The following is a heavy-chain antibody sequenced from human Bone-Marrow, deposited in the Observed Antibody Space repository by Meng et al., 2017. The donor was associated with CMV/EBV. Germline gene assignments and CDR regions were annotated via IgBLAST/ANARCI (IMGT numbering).Heavy chain of an antibody. CDR2: ISAYNGNT. CDR3: ARADYCSSTSCYTGGYYYYGMDV. J-gene: IGHJ6*02. D-gene: IGHD2-2*02. Sequence: ASVKVSCKASGYTFTSYGISWVRQAPGQGLEWMGWISAYNGNTNYAQKLQGRVTMTTDTSTSTAYMELRSLRSGDTAVYYCARADYCSSTSCYTGGYYYYGMDVWGQGATVTVSS. CDR1: GYTFTSYG. V-gene: IGHV1-18*01.